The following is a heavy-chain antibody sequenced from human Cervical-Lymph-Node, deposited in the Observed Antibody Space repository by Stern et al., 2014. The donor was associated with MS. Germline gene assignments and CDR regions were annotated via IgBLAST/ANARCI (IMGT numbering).Heavy chain of an antibody. CDR1: GGTFSSYA. Sequence: VQLVESGAEVKKPGSSVKVSCKASGGTFSSYAISWVRQAPGQGLEWMGGVIPIFGTANYAQKFQGRVTITADESTSTAYMELSSLRSEDTAVYYCATDLDFLAAASPMDVWGQGTTVTVSS. V-gene: IGHV1-69*01. J-gene: IGHJ6*02. CDR3: ATDLDFLAAASPMDV. D-gene: IGHD6-13*01. CDR2: VIPIFGTA.